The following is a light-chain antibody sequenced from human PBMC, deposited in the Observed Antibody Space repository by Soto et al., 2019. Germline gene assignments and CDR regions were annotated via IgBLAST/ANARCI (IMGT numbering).Light chain of an antibody. CDR2: KAS. CDR3: QHYNGYPLT. CDR1: QSISSW. J-gene: IGKJ4*01. Sequence: DIQMTQSPSTLSASVGDRVTITCRASQSISSWLAWYQQKPGKAPKLLIYKASNLESGVPSRFSGSGSGTDFTLTISSLQPDDFATFYCQHYNGYPLTFGGGTKVEIK. V-gene: IGKV1-5*03.